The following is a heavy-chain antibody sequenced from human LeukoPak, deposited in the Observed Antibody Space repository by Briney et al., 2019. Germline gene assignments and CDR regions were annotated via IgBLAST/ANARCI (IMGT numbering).Heavy chain of an antibody. Sequence: SETLSLTGTVSGYSISSGYYWGWIRQPPGKGLEWIGSIYHSGSTYYNPSLKSRVTISEDTSKNQFSMKLSSVTAADTAVYYCARGGASSSWLTVDYWGQGTLVTVSS. CDR3: ARGGASSSWLTVDY. J-gene: IGHJ4*02. D-gene: IGHD6-13*01. V-gene: IGHV4-38-2*02. CDR1: GYSISSGYY. CDR2: IYHSGST.